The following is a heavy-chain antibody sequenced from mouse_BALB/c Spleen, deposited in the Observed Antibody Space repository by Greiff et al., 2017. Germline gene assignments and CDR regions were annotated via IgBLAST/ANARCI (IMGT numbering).Heavy chain of an antibody. CDR3: ARPLITTVAPFAY. J-gene: IGHJ3*01. V-gene: IGHV5-6-5*01. D-gene: IGHD1-1*01. Sequence: EVKLVESGGGLVKPGGSLKLSCAASGFTFSSYAMSWVRQTPEKRLEWVASISSGGSTYYPDSVKGRFTISGDNARNILYLQMSSLKSEDTAMYYCARPLITTVAPFAYWGQGTLVTVSA. CDR1: GFTFSSYA. CDR2: ISSGGST.